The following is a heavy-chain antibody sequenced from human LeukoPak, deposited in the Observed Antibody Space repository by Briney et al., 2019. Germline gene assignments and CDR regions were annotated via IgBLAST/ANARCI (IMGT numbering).Heavy chain of an antibody. CDR3: ARDGGLRYFDWLPGYYYMDV. Sequence: ASVKVSCKASGYSFSGYYMHWVRQAPGQGLEWMGWINPNSGGTNYAQKFQGRVTMTRDTSISTAYMELSRLRSDDTAVYYCARDGGLRYFDWLPGYYYMDVWGKGTTVTISS. D-gene: IGHD3-9*01. CDR2: INPNSGGT. CDR1: GYSFSGYY. V-gene: IGHV1-2*02. J-gene: IGHJ6*03.